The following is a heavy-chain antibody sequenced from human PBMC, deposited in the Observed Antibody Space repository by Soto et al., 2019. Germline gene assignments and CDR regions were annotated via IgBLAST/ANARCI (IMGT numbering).Heavy chain of an antibody. J-gene: IGHJ4*02. CDR1: GGDFINYG. CDR3: ARDRYYDGVGYHYESAY. Sequence: QVQLVQSGAEVKKPGSSVKVSCKASGGDFINYGISWVRQAPGQGLEWMGGIIPIFRSANYAQKFQGRVTIAADESTTTAYMELTPLTYEDTDVYYCARDRYYDGVGYHYESAYWGQGTLVTVSS. CDR2: IIPIFRSA. V-gene: IGHV1-69*01. D-gene: IGHD3-22*01.